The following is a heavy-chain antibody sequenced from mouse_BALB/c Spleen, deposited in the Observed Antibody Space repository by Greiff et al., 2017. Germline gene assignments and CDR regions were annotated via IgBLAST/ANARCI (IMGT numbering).Heavy chain of an antibody. CDR2: IWAGGST. J-gene: IGHJ1*01. CDR1: GFSLTSYG. D-gene: IGHD1-1*01. Sequence: VKLMESGPGLVAPSQSLSITCTVSGFSLTSYGVHWVRQPPGKGLEWLGVIWAGGSTNYNSALMSRLSISKDNSKSQVFLKMNSLQTDDTAMYYCARDDSTTVDSWYFDVWGAGTTVTVSS. CDR3: ARDDSTTVDSWYFDV. V-gene: IGHV2-9*02.